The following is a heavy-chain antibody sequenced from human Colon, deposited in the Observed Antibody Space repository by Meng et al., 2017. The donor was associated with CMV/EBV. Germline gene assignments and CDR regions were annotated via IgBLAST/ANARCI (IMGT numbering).Heavy chain of an antibody. D-gene: IGHD5-12*01. CDR3: AKDLLREIVPGALVLDV. CDR2: IYSGGSST. CDR1: GFTFSSYA. V-gene: IGHV3-23*03. J-gene: IGHJ6*02. Sequence: GESLKISCAASGFTFSSYAMSWVRQAPGKGLEWVSVIYSGGSSTYYADSVKGRFTISRDNSKNTLYLQMNSLRAEDTAVYFCAKDLLREIVPGALVLDVWGQGTTVTSP.